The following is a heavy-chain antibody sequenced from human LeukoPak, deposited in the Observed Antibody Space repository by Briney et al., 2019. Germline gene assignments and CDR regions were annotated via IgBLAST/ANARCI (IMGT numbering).Heavy chain of an antibody. J-gene: IGHJ4*02. CDR1: GFTFSSYS. CDR3: AIFVVTKGYFDY. Sequence: GGSLRLSCAASGFTFSSYSMNWVRQAPGKGLEWVSSISSSSSYIYYADSVKGRFTISRDNAKNSLYLQMNSLRAEDTAVYYCAIFVVTKGYFDYWGQGTLVTVSS. D-gene: IGHD2-21*02. CDR2: ISSSSSYI. V-gene: IGHV3-21*01.